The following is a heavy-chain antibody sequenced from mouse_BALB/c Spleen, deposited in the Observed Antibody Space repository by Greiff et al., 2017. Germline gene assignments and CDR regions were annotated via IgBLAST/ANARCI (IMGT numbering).Heavy chain of an antibody. Sequence: VKLVESGPGLVQPSQSLSITCTVSGFSLTSYGVHWVRQSPGKGLEWLGVIWSGGSTDYNAAFISRLSISKDNSKSQVFFKMNSLQANDTAIYYCARNRHGNYFFDYWGQGTTLTVSS. D-gene: IGHD2-1*01. CDR3: ARNRHGNYFFDY. V-gene: IGHV2-2*02. CDR1: GFSLTSYG. CDR2: IWSGGST. J-gene: IGHJ2*01.